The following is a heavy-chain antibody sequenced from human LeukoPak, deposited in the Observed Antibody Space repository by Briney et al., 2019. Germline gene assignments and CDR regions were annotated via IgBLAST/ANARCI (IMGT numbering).Heavy chain of an antibody. Sequence: GGSLRLSCAASGFTFSTYAMHWVRQAPGKGLGWVAVISYDGSNKYYADSVKGRFTISRDNSENTLYLQMNSLRAEDTAVYYCARVRYSGYDFQPSAEYFHHWGQGTLVTVSS. CDR3: ARVRYSGYDFQPSAEYFHH. CDR2: ISYDGSNK. J-gene: IGHJ1*01. D-gene: IGHD5-12*01. V-gene: IGHV3-30*04. CDR1: GFTFSTYA.